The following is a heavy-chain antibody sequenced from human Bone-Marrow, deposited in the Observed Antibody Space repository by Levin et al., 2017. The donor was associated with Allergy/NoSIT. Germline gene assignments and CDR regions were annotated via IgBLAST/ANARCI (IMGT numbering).Heavy chain of an antibody. CDR1: GFTFRTHD. D-gene: IGHD5-18*01. V-gene: IGHV3-13*01. CDR2: IGTAGDT. CDR3: VRDGYIFGRNSPHFDY. J-gene: IGHJ4*02. Sequence: GGSLRLSCAASGFTFRTHDMHWVRQGTGKGLEWVSTIGTAGDTYYPDSVRGRFTISRENAKNSLYLQMNGLSAGDTALYYCVRDGYIFGRNSPHFDYWGQGTLVTVSS.